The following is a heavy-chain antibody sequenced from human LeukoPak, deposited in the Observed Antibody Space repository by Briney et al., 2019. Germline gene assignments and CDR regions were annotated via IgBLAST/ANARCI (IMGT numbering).Heavy chain of an antibody. Sequence: PSETLSLTCTVSGGSISSSSYYWGWIRQPPGKGLEWIGSIYYSGSTYYNPSLKSRVTISVDTSKNQFSLKLSSVTAADTAVYYCARRPVGYSSGYFDYWGQGTLVTVSS. D-gene: IGHD6-25*01. CDR1: GGSISSSSYY. CDR2: IYYSGST. V-gene: IGHV4-39*07. J-gene: IGHJ4*02. CDR3: ARRPVGYSSGYFDY.